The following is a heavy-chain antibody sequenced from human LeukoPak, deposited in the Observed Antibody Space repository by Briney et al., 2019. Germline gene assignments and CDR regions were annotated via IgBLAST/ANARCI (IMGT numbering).Heavy chain of an antibody. CDR1: GGTFSSYA. D-gene: IGHD2-2*01. V-gene: IGHV1-69*13. CDR2: IIPIFGTA. CDR3: ARPIPDIVVVPAAPYYYYGMDV. Sequence: VASVKVSCKASGGTFSSYAISWVRQAPGQGLEWMGGIIPIFGTANYAQKFQGRVTITADESTSTAYMELSSLRSEDTAVYYCARPIPDIVVVPAAPYYYYGMDVWGQGTTVTVSS. J-gene: IGHJ6*02.